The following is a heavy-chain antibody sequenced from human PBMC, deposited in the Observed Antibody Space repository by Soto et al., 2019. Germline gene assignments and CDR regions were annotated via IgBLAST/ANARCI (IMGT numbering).Heavy chain of an antibody. Sequence: QVQLVESGGGVVQPGRSLRLSCAASGFTFSSYGMHWVRQAPGKGLEWVAVIRYDGSNKYYEDSVKGRFTTSRANSKNTLYLQMNSLRAEDMAVYYYARGPSGAARPLDYWGQGTLVTGSS. V-gene: IGHV3-33*01. CDR3: ARGPSGAARPLDY. CDR2: IRYDGSNK. CDR1: GFTFSSYG. J-gene: IGHJ4*02. D-gene: IGHD6-6*01.